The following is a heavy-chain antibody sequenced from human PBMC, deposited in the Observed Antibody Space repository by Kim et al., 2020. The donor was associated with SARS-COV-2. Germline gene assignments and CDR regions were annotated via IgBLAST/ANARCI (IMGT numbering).Heavy chain of an antibody. CDR2: INAGNGNT. D-gene: IGHD3-10*01. CDR3: AWEPQGFTMVRGVSY. CDR1: GYTFTSYA. Sequence: ASVKVSCKASGYTFTSYAMHWVRQAPGQRLEWMGWINAGNGNTKYSQKFQGRVTITRDTSASTAYMELSSLRSEDTAVYYCAWEPQGFTMVRGVSYWGQGTLVTVSS. J-gene: IGHJ4*02. V-gene: IGHV1-3*01.